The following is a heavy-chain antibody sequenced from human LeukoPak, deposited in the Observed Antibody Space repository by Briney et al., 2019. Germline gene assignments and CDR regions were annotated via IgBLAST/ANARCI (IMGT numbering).Heavy chain of an antibody. Sequence: KPGGSLRLSCAASGFTFSNYAMTWVRQAPGKGLEWIGEINHSGSTNYNPSLKSRVTISVDTSKNQFSLKLSSVTAADTAVYYCARRGYRNKFDYWGQGTLVTVSS. CDR3: ARRGYRNKFDY. CDR1: GFTFSNYA. CDR2: INHSGST. D-gene: IGHD5-18*01. V-gene: IGHV4-34*01. J-gene: IGHJ4*02.